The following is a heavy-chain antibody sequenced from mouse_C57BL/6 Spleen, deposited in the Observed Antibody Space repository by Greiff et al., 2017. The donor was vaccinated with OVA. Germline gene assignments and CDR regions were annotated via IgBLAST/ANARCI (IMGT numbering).Heavy chain of an antibody. D-gene: IGHD1-1*01. CDR2: INPYNGDT. CDR1: GYSFTGYF. V-gene: IGHV1-20*01. J-gene: IGHJ2*01. Sequence: VQLQQSGPELVKPGDSVKISCKASGYSFTGYFMNWVMQSHGKSLEWIGRINPYNGDTFYNQKFKGKATLTVDKSSSTAHMGLRSLTSEDSAVDDWAREGTVVRGNFDYWGQGTTLTVSS. CDR3: AREGTVVRGNFDY.